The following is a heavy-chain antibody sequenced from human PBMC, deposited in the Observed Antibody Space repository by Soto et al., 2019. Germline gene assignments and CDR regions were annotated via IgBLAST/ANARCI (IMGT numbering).Heavy chain of an antibody. CDR2: INPSGGST. V-gene: IGHV1-46*01. D-gene: IGHD3-22*01. J-gene: IGHJ4*02. CDR1: GYTFTSYY. CDR3: ARDKVRYYDSNGYYYGY. Sequence: ASVKVSCKASGYTFTSYYMHWVRQAPGQGLEWMGIINPSGGSTSYAQKFQGRVTMTRDTSTSTVYMELSSLRSEDTAVYYCARDKVRYYDSNGYYYGYWGQGTLVTVSS.